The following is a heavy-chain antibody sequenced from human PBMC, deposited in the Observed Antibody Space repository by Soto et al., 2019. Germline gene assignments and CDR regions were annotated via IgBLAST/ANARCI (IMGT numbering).Heavy chain of an antibody. CDR3: AKDAEYYDFWSGYYDYYYYYLDV. J-gene: IGHJ6*03. D-gene: IGHD3-3*01. Sequence: GGSLRLSCAASGCTFSSYAMSWIRQAPGKGLEWVSAISGSGGSTYYADSVKGRFTISRDNSKNTLYLQMNSLRAEDTAVYYCAKDAEYYDFWSGYYDYYYYYLDVWSKGTTVNVSS. V-gene: IGHV3-23*01. CDR1: GCTFSSYA. CDR2: ISGSGGST.